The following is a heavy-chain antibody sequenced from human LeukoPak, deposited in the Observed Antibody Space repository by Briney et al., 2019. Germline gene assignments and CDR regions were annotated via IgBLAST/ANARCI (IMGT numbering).Heavy chain of an antibody. CDR2: ISSSGSSI. D-gene: IGHD1-26*01. CDR1: GFTFSDYY. Sequence: GGSLRLSCAVSGFTFSDYYMNWIRQAPGKGLEWVSYISSSGSSIYYADSVKGRFTISRDNAKKSLYLQMNSLRAEDTAVYYCARAGSSVTDYWGQGTLVTVSS. CDR3: ARAGSSVTDY. V-gene: IGHV3-11*01. J-gene: IGHJ4*02.